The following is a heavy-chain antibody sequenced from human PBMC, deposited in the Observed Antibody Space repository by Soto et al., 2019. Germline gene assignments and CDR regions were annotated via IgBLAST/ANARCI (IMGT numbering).Heavy chain of an antibody. V-gene: IGHV3-30-3*01. D-gene: IGHD1-1*01. Sequence: QVQLVESGGGVVQPGRSLRLSCAASGFTFSSYAMHWVRQAPGKGLEWVAVISYDGSNKYYADSVKGRFTISRDNSKNTLSLQMNSLRAEDTAVYYCARDQDTEREPYGMDVWGQGTTVTVSS. CDR2: ISYDGSNK. J-gene: IGHJ6*02. CDR3: ARDQDTEREPYGMDV. CDR1: GFTFSSYA.